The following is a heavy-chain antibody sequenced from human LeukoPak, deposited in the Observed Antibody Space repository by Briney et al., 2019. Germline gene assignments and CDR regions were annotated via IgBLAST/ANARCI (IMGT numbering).Heavy chain of an antibody. CDR3: AKEYTPSSPLGELDS. CDR2: IRHDETKE. J-gene: IGHJ4*02. V-gene: IGHV3-33*03. D-gene: IGHD6-6*01. Sequence: PGGSLRLSCEVSGLSFSSYAMHWVRQAPGKGLEWVAVIRHDETKEYYADSVQGRFTISRDTPNNMLYLQMNSMRAEDTAVYYCAKEYTPSSPLGELDSWGQGTLVIVSS. CDR1: GLSFSSYA.